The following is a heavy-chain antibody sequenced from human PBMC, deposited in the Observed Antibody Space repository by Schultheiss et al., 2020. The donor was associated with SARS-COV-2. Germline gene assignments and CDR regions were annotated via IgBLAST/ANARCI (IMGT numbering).Heavy chain of an antibody. D-gene: IGHD3-3*01. V-gene: IGHV3-23*01. Sequence: GGSLRLSCAASGFTFSSYAMSWVRQAPGKGLEWVSAISGSGGSTYYADSVKGRFTISRDNSKNTLYLQMNSLRAEDTALYYCARDFFEWFGTAGYWGQGTLVTVSS. CDR3: ARDFFEWFGTAGY. CDR2: ISGSGGST. CDR1: GFTFSSYA. J-gene: IGHJ4*01.